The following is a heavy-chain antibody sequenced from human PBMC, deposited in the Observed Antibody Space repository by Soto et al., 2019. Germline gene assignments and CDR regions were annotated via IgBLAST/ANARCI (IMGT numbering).Heavy chain of an antibody. CDR3: AIEVGRSNLFDH. CDR1: GYTLTELS. V-gene: IGHV1-24*01. Sequence: ASVKVSCKVSGYTLTELSIHWVRQAPGEGLEWMGGFDLENGKTIYAQNFQGRVTMTEDSSADTPYMELSSLRSEDTAVYYCAIEVGRSNLFDHWGQGTMVTVSS. CDR2: FDLENGKT. D-gene: IGHD6-13*01. J-gene: IGHJ4*02.